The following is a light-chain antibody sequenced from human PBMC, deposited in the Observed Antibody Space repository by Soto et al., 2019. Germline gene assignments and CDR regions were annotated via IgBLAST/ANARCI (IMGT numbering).Light chain of an antibody. V-gene: IGKV3D-20*02. CDR1: KSVSNNY. CDR3: QQRSNWPHTIT. J-gene: IGKJ5*01. Sequence: EILLTQYPGTLSLSPGERATFSCGASKSVSNNYLAWYQQKPGQAPRLLMYGASSRATGIPDRFSGGGSGADFTLTISRLETEDFAVYYCQQRSNWPHTITFGQGTRLEIK. CDR2: GAS.